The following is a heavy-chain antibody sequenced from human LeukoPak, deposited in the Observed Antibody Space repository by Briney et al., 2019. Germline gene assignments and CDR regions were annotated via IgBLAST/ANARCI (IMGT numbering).Heavy chain of an antibody. V-gene: IGHV3-53*01. CDR3: AREGTSSRYIDL. J-gene: IGHJ2*01. D-gene: IGHD3-10*01. Sequence: GESLKISCKGSGYTFINYWIGWVRQAPGKELEWVSVIYSGGSTYYADFVKGRFTISRDNAKNSLYLQMNSLRADDTAVYYCAREGTSSRYIDLWGRGTLVTVAS. CDR1: GYTFINYW. CDR2: IYSGGST.